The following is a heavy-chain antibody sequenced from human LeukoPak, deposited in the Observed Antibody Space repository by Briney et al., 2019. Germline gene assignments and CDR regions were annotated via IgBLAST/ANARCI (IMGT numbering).Heavy chain of an antibody. Sequence: ASVKVSCKASGYTFTSYGLSWVRQAPGQGLEWVGWISAHNGNTNYAQKFQGRVTMTTDTSTSTAYMELKSLRSDDTAIYYCARGAKVTTFNDYWGQGALVTVAS. J-gene: IGHJ4*02. D-gene: IGHD4-17*01. V-gene: IGHV1-18*01. CDR3: ARGAKVTTFNDY. CDR1: GYTFTSYG. CDR2: ISAHNGNT.